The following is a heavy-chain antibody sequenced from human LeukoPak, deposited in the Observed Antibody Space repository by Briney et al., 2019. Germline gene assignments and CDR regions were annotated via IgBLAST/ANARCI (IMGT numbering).Heavy chain of an antibody. Sequence: GGSLRLSCAASGFTVSSNYMSWVRQAPGKGLEWVSVIYSGGSTYYADSVKGRFTVSRDNSKNTLYLQMNSLRAEDTAVYYCARDLPEYSYGSGWGQGTLVTVSS. CDR2: IYSGGST. CDR1: GFTVSSNY. J-gene: IGHJ4*02. CDR3: ARDLPEYSYGSG. V-gene: IGHV3-53*01. D-gene: IGHD5-18*01.